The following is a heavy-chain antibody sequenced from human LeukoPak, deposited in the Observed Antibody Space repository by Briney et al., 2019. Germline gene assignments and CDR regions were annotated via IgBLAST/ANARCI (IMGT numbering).Heavy chain of an antibody. CDR3: ARVRTTHYGMDV. CDR1: GFTFSSYG. CDR2: IWYDGSNK. V-gene: IGHV3-33*01. Sequence: GGSLRLSCAASGFTFSSYGMHWVRQAPGKGLEWVAVIWYDGSNKYYADSVKGRFTISRDNSKNRLYLQMNSLRAEDTAVYYCARVRTTHYGMDVWGKGTTVTVSS. J-gene: IGHJ6*04. D-gene: IGHD1-1*01.